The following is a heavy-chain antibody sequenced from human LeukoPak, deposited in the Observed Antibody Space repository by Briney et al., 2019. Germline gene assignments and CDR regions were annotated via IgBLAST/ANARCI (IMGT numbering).Heavy chain of an antibody. CDR2: IYYSGST. CDR3: ARYKGSSWSNWFDP. CDR1: GGSISSYH. J-gene: IGHJ5*02. Sequence: SETLSLTCTVSGGSISSYHWSWIRQPPGKGLEWIGYIYYSGSTNYNPSLKSRVTISVDTSKNQFSLKLSSVTAADTAVYYCARYKGSSWSNWFDPWGQGTLVTVSS. V-gene: IGHV4-59*01. D-gene: IGHD6-13*01.